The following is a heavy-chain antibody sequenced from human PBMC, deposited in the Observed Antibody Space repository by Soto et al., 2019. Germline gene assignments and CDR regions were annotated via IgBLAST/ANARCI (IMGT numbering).Heavy chain of an antibody. CDR1: GFTFSSYG. CDR2: ISYDGSNK. D-gene: IGHD3-9*01. CDR3: AKGSGYDILTGYYGDLLFDY. V-gene: IGHV3-30*18. J-gene: IGHJ4*02. Sequence: PGGSLRLSCAASGFTFSSYGMHWVRQAPGKGLEWVAVISYDGSNKYYADSVKGRFTISRDNSKNTLYLQMNSLRAEDTAVYYCAKGSGYDILTGYYGDLLFDYWGQGT.